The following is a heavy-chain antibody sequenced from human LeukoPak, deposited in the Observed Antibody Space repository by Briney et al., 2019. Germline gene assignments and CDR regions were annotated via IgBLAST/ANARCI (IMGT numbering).Heavy chain of an antibody. D-gene: IGHD7-27*01. J-gene: IGHJ4*02. V-gene: IGHV3-30*03. CDR3: TRDQTGDF. Sequence: PGRSLRLSSAASGFTFSSYGMHWVRQAPGKGREGVEDISYEESNKYYADSVKGRLTIPRDNYNNTLYLHMNSLSGEDKAVYFCTRDQTGDFWGQGTLVTVSS. CDR1: GFTFSSYG. CDR2: ISYEESNK.